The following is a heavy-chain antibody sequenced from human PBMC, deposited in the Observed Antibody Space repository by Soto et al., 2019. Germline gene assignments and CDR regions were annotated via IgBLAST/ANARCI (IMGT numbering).Heavy chain of an antibody. CDR2: INHSGST. V-gene: IGHV4-34*01. CDR1: GGSFSGYY. CDR3: ARGALTYYDILTGYYPIGWFDP. J-gene: IGHJ5*02. D-gene: IGHD3-9*01. Sequence: SETLSLTCAVYGGSFSGYYWSWIRQPPGKGLEWIGEINHSGSTNYNPSLKSRVTISVDTSKNQFSLKLSSVTAADTAVYYCARGALTYYDILTGYYPIGWFDPWGQGTLVTVS.